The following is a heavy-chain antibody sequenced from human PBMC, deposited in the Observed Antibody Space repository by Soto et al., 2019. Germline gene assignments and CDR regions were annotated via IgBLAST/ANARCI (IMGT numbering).Heavy chain of an antibody. CDR3: ARVGDVHDAFDI. D-gene: IGHD3-3*01. V-gene: IGHV3-48*04. J-gene: IGHJ3*02. CDR1: GFTFSSYA. CDR2: ISSSGSTI. Sequence: PGGSLRLSCSASGFTFSSYAMHWVRQAPGKGLEWVSYISSSGSTIYYADSVKGRFTISRDNAKNSLYLQMNSLRAEDTAVYYCARVGDVHDAFDIWGQGTMVTVSS.